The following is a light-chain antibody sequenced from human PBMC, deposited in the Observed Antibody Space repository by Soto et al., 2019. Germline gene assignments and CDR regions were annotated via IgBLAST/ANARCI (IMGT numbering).Light chain of an antibody. CDR1: NSDVDDYRY. V-gene: IGLV2-11*01. CDR3: CLYVTTPEI. Sequence: QSALTQPRSVSGSPGQSLTISCTGTNSDVDDYRYVSWYQQFPGKAPKLVIYGVNQRPSGVPNRFSASNSDNTASLTISGLQAEDEADYYCCLYVTTPEIFGTGTKVTVL. J-gene: IGLJ1*01. CDR2: GVN.